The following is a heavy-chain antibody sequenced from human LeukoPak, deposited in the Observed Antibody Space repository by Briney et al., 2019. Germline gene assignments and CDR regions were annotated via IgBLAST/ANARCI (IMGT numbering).Heavy chain of an antibody. D-gene: IGHD2/OR15-2a*01. CDR3: AKSISMDFEY. CDR2: IYNGGRT. V-gene: IGHV4-4*07. CDR1: GGSVSSNY. J-gene: IGHJ4*02. Sequence: PSETLSLTCTVSGGSVSSNYWNWIRQPAGKGLEWIGRIYNGGRTNYNPSLESRVTISIDRSKNQFCLKLTSVTAADAAVYYCAKSISMDFEYWGQGTLVTVSP.